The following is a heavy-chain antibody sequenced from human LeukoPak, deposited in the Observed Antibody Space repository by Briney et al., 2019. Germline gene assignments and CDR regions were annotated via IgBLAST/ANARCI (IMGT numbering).Heavy chain of an antibody. Sequence: GGSLRLSCAGSGFTFSSYAMSWVRQAPGKGLEWVSAISGSGGSTYYADSVKGRFTISRDNSKNTLYLQMNSLRAEDTAVYYCAKDREYSSSSSAYYYYGMDVWGQGTTVTVSS. D-gene: IGHD6-6*01. J-gene: IGHJ6*02. V-gene: IGHV3-23*01. CDR1: GFTFSSYA. CDR2: ISGSGGST. CDR3: AKDREYSSSSSAYYYYGMDV.